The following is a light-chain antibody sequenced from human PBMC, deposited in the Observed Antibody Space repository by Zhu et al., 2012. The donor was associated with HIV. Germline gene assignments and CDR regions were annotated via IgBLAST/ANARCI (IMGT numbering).Light chain of an antibody. Sequence: IVLTQSPATLSLSPGERATVSCRASGSVRSFLAWYQQKPGQAPRLLIYDTSKRATGIPARFSGSGSGTDFTLTISSLEPEDFALYYCQQRSSWPLTFGGGTKVETK. CDR2: DTS. CDR3: QQRSSWPLT. V-gene: IGKV3-11*01. CDR1: GSVRSF. J-gene: IGKJ4*01.